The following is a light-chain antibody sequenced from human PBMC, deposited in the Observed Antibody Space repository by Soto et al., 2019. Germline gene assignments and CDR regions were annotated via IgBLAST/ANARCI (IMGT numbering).Light chain of an antibody. CDR2: DVS. J-gene: IGLJ1*01. CDR3: SSYKSRSTKV. Sequence: QSALTQPASVSGSPGQSITISCPGTSSDGGGYNYVSWSQQHPGKAPKLMIYDVSNRPAGVSNPFSVSKTGHTASLTISLLQVEGEVDYYCSSYKSRSTKVFGTGTKGTV. CDR1: SSDGGGYNY. V-gene: IGLV2-14*01.